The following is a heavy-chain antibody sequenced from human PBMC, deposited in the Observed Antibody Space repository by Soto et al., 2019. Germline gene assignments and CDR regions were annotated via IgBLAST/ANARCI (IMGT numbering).Heavy chain of an antibody. J-gene: IGHJ4*02. D-gene: IGHD2-21*02. Sequence: QVQVVQSRAEVKKPGASVKVSCKTSGYTFTDYDINWVRQAPGQGLEWMGWVSPDNGNAGYAQHFQGRVTLTSDTSISTAYMELSSLTSEDTAGYYCEVTTGYWGQGTMVTVSS. CDR3: EVTTGY. V-gene: IGHV1-8*01. CDR1: GYTFTDYD. CDR2: VSPDNGNA.